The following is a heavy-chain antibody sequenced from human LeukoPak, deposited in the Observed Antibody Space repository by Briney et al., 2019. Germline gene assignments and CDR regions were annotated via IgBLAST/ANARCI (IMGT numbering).Heavy chain of an antibody. CDR3: ARGGFYTDPDAFDV. J-gene: IGHJ3*01. Sequence: GSLRLSCAAPGFTFSTYWMSWVRQAPGKGLEWVANIKQDGSEKYYVDSVKGRFTISRDNTKNSLSLQMNSLRVEDTAVYYCARGGFYTDPDAFDVWGQGTMVTVSS. D-gene: IGHD2/OR15-2a*01. CDR2: IKQDGSEK. V-gene: IGHV3-7*04. CDR1: GFTFSTYW.